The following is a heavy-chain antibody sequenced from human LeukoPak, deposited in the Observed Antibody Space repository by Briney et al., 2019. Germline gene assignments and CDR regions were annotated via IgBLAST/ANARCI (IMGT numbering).Heavy chain of an antibody. CDR3: ARSKSFDYGDYRWFVY. CDR1: GGSISRYY. CDR2: VYYSGST. V-gene: IGHV4-59*08. Sequence: SETLSLTCTVSGGSISRYYWSWIRQPPGKGLEWIGYVYYSGSTNYNPSLKSRVTISVDTSKNQFSLNLTSVTAADTAVYFCARSKSFDYGDYRWFVYWGQGTLVTVS. J-gene: IGHJ4*02. D-gene: IGHD4-17*01.